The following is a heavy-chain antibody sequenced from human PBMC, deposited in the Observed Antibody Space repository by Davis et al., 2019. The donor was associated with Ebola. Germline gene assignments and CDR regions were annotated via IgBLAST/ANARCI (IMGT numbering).Heavy chain of an antibody. CDR2: IKQDGSEK. CDR3: AKSGLSFGVVKYHYGMDV. J-gene: IGHJ6*04. CDR1: GFTFSSYW. Sequence: GESLKIPCAASGFTFSSYWMSWVRQAPGKGLEWVANIKQDGSEKYYVDSVKGRFTISRDNAKNSLFLQMNSLRAEDTAVYYCAKSGLSFGVVKYHYGMDVWGKGTTVTVSS. D-gene: IGHD3-3*01. V-gene: IGHV3-7*03.